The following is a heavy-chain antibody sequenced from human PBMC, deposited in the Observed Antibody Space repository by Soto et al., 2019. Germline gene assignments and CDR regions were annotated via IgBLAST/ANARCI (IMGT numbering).Heavy chain of an antibody. V-gene: IGHV3-48*01. Sequence: GGSLRLSCAASGFTFSSYSMNWVRQAPGKGLEWVSYISSSSSTIYYADSVKGRFTISRDNAKNSLYLQMNSLRAEDTAVYYCARDSKTTDDAFDIWGQGTMVTVSS. D-gene: IGHD4-17*01. J-gene: IGHJ3*02. CDR3: ARDSKTTDDAFDI. CDR1: GFTFSSYS. CDR2: ISSSSSTI.